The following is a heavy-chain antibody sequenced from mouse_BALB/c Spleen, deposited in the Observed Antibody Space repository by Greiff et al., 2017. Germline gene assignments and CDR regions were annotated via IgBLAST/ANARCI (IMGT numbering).Heavy chain of an antibody. V-gene: IGHV7-3*02. D-gene: IGHD1-1*01. CDR2: IRNKGNGYTT. Sequence: EVMLVESGGGLVQPGGSLRLSCATSGFTFTDYYMSWVRQPPGKALEWLGFIRNKGNGYTTEYSASVKGRFTISRDNSQSILYLQMNTLRAEDSATYYCARESYGSRNWFAYWGQGTLVTVSA. CDR1: GFTFTDYY. CDR3: ARESYGSRNWFAY. J-gene: IGHJ3*01.